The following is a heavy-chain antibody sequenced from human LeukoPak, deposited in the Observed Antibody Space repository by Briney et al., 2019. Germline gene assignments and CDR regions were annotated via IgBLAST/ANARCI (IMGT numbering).Heavy chain of an antibody. CDR3: ARTPSPGFPRRYFDWLFKNYYYYMDV. CDR2: ISSSGSTT. J-gene: IGHJ6*03. Sequence: GGSLRLSCAASGFTFRSYEMNWVRQAPGKGLEWVSFISSSGSTTYYADSVKGRFTISRDNSKNTLYLQMNSLRAEDTAVYYCARTPSPGFPRRYFDWLFKNYYYYMDVWGKGTTVTVSS. D-gene: IGHD3-9*01. V-gene: IGHV3-48*03. CDR1: GFTFRSYE.